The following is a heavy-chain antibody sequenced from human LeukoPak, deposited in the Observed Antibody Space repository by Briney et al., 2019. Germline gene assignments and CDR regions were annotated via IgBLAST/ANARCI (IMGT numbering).Heavy chain of an antibody. CDR2: ISSSSSYI. CDR3: ARFLGATRNFDY. V-gene: IGHV3-21*01. J-gene: IGHJ4*02. CDR1: GFTFSSYI. Sequence: GGSLRLSCAASGFTFSSYIMNWVRQAPGKGLEWVSSISSSSSYIYYADSVKGRFTISRDNAKNSLYLQMNSLRAEDTAVYYCARFLGATRNFDYWGQGTLVTVSS. D-gene: IGHD3-16*01.